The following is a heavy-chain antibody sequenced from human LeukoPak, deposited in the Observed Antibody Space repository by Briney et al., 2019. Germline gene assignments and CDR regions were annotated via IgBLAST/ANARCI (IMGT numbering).Heavy chain of an antibody. J-gene: IGHJ4*02. V-gene: IGHV4-59*01. CDR2: IYYSVST. Sequence: SETLPLTCTVSGGSISSYYWNCIRHPPRKGLEWIGHIYYSVSTNYNPSLKSRVTISVETSKKQFSLKLSSITSAHTTVYACSRLSRRATIAGGFDYWGQGTLVTVSS. D-gene: IGHD5-24*01. CDR1: GGSISSYY. CDR3: SRLSRRATIAGGFDY.